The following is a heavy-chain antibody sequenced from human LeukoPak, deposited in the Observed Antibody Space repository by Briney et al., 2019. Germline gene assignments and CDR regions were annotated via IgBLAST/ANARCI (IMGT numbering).Heavy chain of an antibody. J-gene: IGHJ4*02. CDR3: ARGARSGWFRGDY. CDR1: GFTFSNYA. V-gene: IGHV3-33*08. CDR2: IWYDGSNR. Sequence: PGGSLRLSCAASGFTFSNYAMSWVRQAPGKGLEWVAVIWYDGSNRYYAASVTGRFTISRDNSKNTLYLEMNRLRAEDTAVYYCARGARSGWFRGDYWGQGTLVTVSS. D-gene: IGHD6-19*01.